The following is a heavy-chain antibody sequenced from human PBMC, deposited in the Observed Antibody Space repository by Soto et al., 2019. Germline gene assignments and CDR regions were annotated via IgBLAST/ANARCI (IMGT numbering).Heavy chain of an antibody. CDR1: GGSISSYY. CDR2: IYYSGST. Sequence: PSETLSLTCTVSGGSISSYYWSWIRQPPGKGLEWIGYIYYSGSTNYNPSLKSRVTISVDTSKNQFSLKLSSVTAADTAVYYCARFVMEDDWLYYYYMDVWGKGTSVTVS. CDR3: ARFVMEDDWLYYYYMDV. J-gene: IGHJ6*03. V-gene: IGHV4-59*01. D-gene: IGHD2-15*01.